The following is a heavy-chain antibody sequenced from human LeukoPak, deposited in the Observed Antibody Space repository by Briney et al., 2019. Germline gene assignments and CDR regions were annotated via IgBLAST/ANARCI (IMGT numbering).Heavy chain of an antibody. D-gene: IGHD1-26*01. V-gene: IGHV4-61*05. Sequence: PSETLSLTCTVSGGSISSSSSYWGWIRQPPGKGLEWIGHFYYSGSTSYNPSLKSRVTISVDTSRNQFSLKLTSVTAADTAVYYCARGQGGNYYLNYFDYWGQGALVTVSS. CDR2: FYYSGST. CDR3: ARGQGGNYYLNYFDY. CDR1: GGSISSSSSY. J-gene: IGHJ4*02.